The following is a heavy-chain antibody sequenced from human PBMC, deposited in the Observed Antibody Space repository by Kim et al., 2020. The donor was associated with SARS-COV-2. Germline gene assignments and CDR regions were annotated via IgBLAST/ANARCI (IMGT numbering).Heavy chain of an antibody. Sequence: SLKRRVTISVDTSENQFSLKLSSVTAADTAVDYCARTRTTMRGEVTHFDYWGQGTLVTVSS. D-gene: IGHD3-22*01. CDR3: ARTRTTMRGEVTHFDY. V-gene: IGHV4-31*02. J-gene: IGHJ4*02.